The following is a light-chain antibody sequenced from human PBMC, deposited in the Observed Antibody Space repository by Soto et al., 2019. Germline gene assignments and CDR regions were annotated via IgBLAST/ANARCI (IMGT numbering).Light chain of an antibody. CDR2: DAS. CDR1: QRVSSRN. Sequence: EIVLTQSPGTLSLSPRERATLSCRASQRVSSRNLAWYQQKPGQAPRLLIYDASSRATGIPDRFSGSGSVTEFTLTINRLEPEDFAVYFCQQYSDFPYTFGQGTKLEVK. CDR3: QQYSDFPYT. V-gene: IGKV3-20*01. J-gene: IGKJ2*01.